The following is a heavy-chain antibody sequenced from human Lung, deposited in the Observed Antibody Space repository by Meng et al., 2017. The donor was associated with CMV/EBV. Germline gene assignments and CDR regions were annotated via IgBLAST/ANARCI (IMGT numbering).Heavy chain of an antibody. CDR2: IYYSGST. J-gene: IGHJ5*02. Sequence: SETLSLXCTVSGGSISSSSYYWGWIRQPPGKGLDWIGSIYYSGSTYYNPSLKSRVTISVDTSKNQFSLKLSSVTAADKAVDYYARDRLPAAISWFAPWGQGTLVTVSS. D-gene: IGHD2-2*01. V-gene: IGHV4-39*07. CDR1: GGSISSSSYY. CDR3: ARDRLPAAISWFAP.